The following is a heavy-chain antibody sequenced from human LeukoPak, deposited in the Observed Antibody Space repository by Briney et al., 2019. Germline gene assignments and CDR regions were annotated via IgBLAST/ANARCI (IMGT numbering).Heavy chain of an antibody. CDR2: IYYSGST. Sequence: PSETLSFTCTVSGGSISSGGYYWSWIRQPPGKGLEWIGYIYYSGSTNYNPSLKSRVTISVDTSKNQFSLKLSSVTAADTAVYYCASIGSYSRDYWGQGTLVTVSS. J-gene: IGHJ4*02. CDR3: ASIGSYSRDY. D-gene: IGHD1-26*01. V-gene: IGHV4-61*08. CDR1: GGSISSGGYY.